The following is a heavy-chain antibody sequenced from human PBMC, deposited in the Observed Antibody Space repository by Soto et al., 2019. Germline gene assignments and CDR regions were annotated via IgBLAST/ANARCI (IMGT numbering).Heavy chain of an antibody. CDR2: IIPIFGTP. CDR1: GDTPTTYA. V-gene: IGHV1-69*14. CDR3: AILGLDVEY. Sequence: QVQLVQSGAEVQKPGSSVNVSCKAFGDTPTTYAISWVRQAPGQGLEWMGGIIPIFGTPNYAQRFQGRITISADTSTRTTYMELNSVTSDDTAVFYCAILGLDVEYWGQGTLVIVSS. J-gene: IGHJ4*02. D-gene: IGHD3-16*01.